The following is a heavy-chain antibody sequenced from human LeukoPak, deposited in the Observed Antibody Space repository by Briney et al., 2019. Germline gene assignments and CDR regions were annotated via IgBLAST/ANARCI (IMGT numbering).Heavy chain of an antibody. CDR1: GESFVGYY. Sequence: SETLSLTCAVYGESFVGYYWTWIRQPPGKGLEWIGEIDYTGSTNYNPSLKSRVTISVDTSKNQFSLKLSSVTAADTAVYYGASLGRDYVWGSYRNYFDYWGQGTLVTVSS. D-gene: IGHD3-16*02. CDR3: ASLGRDYVWGSYRNYFDY. J-gene: IGHJ4*02. CDR2: IDYTGST. V-gene: IGHV4-34*01.